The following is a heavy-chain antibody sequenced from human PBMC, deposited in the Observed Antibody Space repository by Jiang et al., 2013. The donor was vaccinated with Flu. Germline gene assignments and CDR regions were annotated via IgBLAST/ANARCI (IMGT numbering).Heavy chain of an antibody. CDR2: IIPILATA. J-gene: IGHJ4*02. CDR3: ARDPASGGSPESY. D-gene: IGHD3-10*01. V-gene: IGHV1-69*01. Sequence: VQLVESGGEVKKPGSSVKVSCKASGGTFSSYAISWVRQAPGQGLEWMGGIIPILATANYAQKFQGRVTITADESTSTAYMELNSLRSEDTAVYYCARDPASGGSPESYWGQGTLVTVSS. CDR1: GGTFSSYA.